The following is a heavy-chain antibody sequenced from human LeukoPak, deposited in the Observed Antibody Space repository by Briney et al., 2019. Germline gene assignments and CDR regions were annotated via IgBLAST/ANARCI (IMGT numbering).Heavy chain of an antibody. J-gene: IGHJ5*02. D-gene: IGHD2-2*01. Sequence: SGTLSLTCAVSGGSISSSNWWSWVRQPPGQGLEWIGEIYHSGSTNYNPSLKSRVTISVDRSKNQFSLKLSSVTAADTAVYYCARGGDGYCSSTSCYVINWFDPWGQGTLVTVSS. CDR2: IYHSGST. CDR1: GGSISSSNW. V-gene: IGHV4-4*02. CDR3: ARGGDGYCSSTSCYVINWFDP.